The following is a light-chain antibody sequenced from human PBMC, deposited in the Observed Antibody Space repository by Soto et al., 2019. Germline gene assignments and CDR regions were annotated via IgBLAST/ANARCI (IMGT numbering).Light chain of an antibody. V-gene: IGLV3-21*02. Sequence: SYELTQPPSVSVAPGQTARITCGGNNIGSKSVNWYRQKPGQAPVLVVCGDSDRPSGIPERFSGSNAGNTATLTISRVEAGDEADYYCQGWDASSDHSVFGGGTKLTVL. CDR1: NIGSKS. CDR2: GDS. CDR3: QGWDASSDHSV. J-gene: IGLJ3*02.